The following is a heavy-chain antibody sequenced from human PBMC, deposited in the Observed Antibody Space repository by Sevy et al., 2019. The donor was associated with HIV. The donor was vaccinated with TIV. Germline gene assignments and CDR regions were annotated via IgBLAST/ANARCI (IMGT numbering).Heavy chain of an antibody. V-gene: IGHV4-4*02. Sequence: SETLSLTCAVSGGSIRSSHWWSWVRQSPGKGLEWIGEIYYSGSRNYNPSLKSRLTISVDTSNNFFSLRLSSVTAADTAVYYCAREEYFYGSGTYGYGMDVWGQGTTVTVSS. D-gene: IGHD3-10*01. CDR1: GGSIRSSHW. CDR2: IYYSGSR. CDR3: AREEYFYGSGTYGYGMDV. J-gene: IGHJ6*02.